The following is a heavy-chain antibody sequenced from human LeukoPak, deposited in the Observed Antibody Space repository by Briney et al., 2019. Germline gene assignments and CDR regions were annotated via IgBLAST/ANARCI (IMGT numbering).Heavy chain of an antibody. CDR2: IWYDGSNK. D-gene: IGHD2-21*01. V-gene: IGHV3-33*01. CDR3: ARGGGERGMDV. CDR1: GFPLSTYG. J-gene: IGHJ6*02. Sequence: GRSLRLSCAASGFPLSTYGMHWVRQAPGKGLEWVAVIWYDGSNKNYVDSVKGRFTISRDNSKNTLYLQMNSLRLEDTAVYYCARGGGERGMDVWGQGTTVSVSS.